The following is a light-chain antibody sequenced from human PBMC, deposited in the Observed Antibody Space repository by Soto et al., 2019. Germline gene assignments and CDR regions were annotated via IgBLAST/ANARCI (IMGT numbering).Light chain of an antibody. Sequence: DIQMTQSPSTLSASVGDRVTITCRGSQSISGRLAWYQQKPGKAPKLLIYDVSSLQSGVPSRFSGSGSGTEFTLPISSLQPDDSATYCCQQYYSYPVTFGQGTKLEIK. V-gene: IGKV1-5*01. CDR1: QSISGR. J-gene: IGKJ2*01. CDR2: DVS. CDR3: QQYYSYPVT.